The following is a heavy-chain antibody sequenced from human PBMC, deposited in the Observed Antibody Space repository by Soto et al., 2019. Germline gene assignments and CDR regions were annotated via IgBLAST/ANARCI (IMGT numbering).Heavy chain of an antibody. Sequence: GGSLRLSCAASGFTFSSYEMNWVRQAPGKGLEWMSYISSSGSTIYYADPVKGRFTISRDNAKNSLYLQMDTLRAEDTAVYYCAREGDGMDVWGQGTTVTVS. V-gene: IGHV3-48*03. CDR1: GFTFSSYE. CDR2: ISSSGSTI. CDR3: AREGDGMDV. J-gene: IGHJ6*02.